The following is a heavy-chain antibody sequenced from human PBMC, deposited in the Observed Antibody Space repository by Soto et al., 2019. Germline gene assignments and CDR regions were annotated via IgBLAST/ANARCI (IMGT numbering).Heavy chain of an antibody. CDR2: IYYSGST. CDR1: GGSISSGGYY. Sequence: SETLSLTCTVSGGSISSGGYYWSWIRQHPGKGLEWIGYIYYSGSTYYNPSLKSRVTISVDTSKNQFSLKLSSVTAEDTAVYYCAKDATRYSSSSTVGGFDPWGQGTLVTVSS. D-gene: IGHD6-6*01. V-gene: IGHV4-31*03. CDR3: AKDATRYSSSSTVGGFDP. J-gene: IGHJ5*02.